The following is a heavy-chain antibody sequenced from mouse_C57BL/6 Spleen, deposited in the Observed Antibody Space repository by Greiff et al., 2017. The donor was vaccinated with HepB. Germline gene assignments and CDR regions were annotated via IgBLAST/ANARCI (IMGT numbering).Heavy chain of an antibody. V-gene: IGHV1-50*01. Sequence: QVQLQQSGAELVKPGASVKLSCKASGYTFTSYWMQWVKQRPGQGLEWIGEIDPSDSYTNYNQKFKGKATLTVVTSSSTAYMQLRSLTSEDSAFYYCARSGYGYDDYWGQGTTLTVSS. CDR1: GYTFTSYW. CDR2: IDPSDSYT. CDR3: ARSGYGYDDY. D-gene: IGHD2-2*01. J-gene: IGHJ2*01.